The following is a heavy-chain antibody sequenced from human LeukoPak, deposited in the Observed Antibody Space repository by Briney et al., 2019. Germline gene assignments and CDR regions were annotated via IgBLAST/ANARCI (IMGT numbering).Heavy chain of an antibody. CDR2: INPSGGGT. D-gene: IGHD4-11*01. Sequence: ASVKVSCKASGYTFTGYYMHWVRQAPGQGLEWMGWINPSGGGTNYAQKFQGRVTMTRDTSISTAYMELSRLRSDDTAVYYCARTVTTIDWFDPWGQGTLVTVSS. CDR3: ARTVTTIDWFDP. V-gene: IGHV1-2*02. J-gene: IGHJ5*02. CDR1: GYTFTGYY.